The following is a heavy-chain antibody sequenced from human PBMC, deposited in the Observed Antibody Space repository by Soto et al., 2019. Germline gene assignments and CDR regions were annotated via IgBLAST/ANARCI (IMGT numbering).Heavy chain of an antibody. V-gene: IGHV3-15*01. Sequence: GESLKISCAASGFTFSNAWMSWVRQAPGKGLEWVGRIKSKTDGGTTDYAAPVKGRFTISRDDSKNTLYLQMNSLKTEDTAVYYCTTDGFSSSSWFDYWGQGTLVTVSS. D-gene: IGHD6-6*01. J-gene: IGHJ4*02. CDR1: GFTFSNAW. CDR2: IKSKTDGGTT. CDR3: TTDGFSSSSWFDY.